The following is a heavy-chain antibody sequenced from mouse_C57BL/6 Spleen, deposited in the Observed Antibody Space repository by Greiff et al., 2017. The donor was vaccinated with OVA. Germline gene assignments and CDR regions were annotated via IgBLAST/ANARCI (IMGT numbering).Heavy chain of an antibody. J-gene: IGHJ3*01. V-gene: IGHV1-54*01. CDR2: INPGSGGT. CDR3: ARWDYGSSYPFAY. CDR1: GYAFTNYL. D-gene: IGHD1-1*01. Sequence: VQLQQSGAELVRPGTSVKVSCKASGYAFTNYLIEWVKQRPGQGLEWIGVINPGSGGTNYNEKFKGKETLTADKSSSTAYMQLSSLTSEDSAVYFCARWDYGSSYPFAYWGQGTLVTVSA.